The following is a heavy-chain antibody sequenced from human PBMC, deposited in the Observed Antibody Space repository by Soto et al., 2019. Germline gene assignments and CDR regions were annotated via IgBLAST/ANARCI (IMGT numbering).Heavy chain of an antibody. CDR2: IDGDGTST. J-gene: IGHJ4*02. CDR1: GFTFSGYW. CDR3: ARGRGSTGYLGREHYFDY. Sequence: PGGSLRLSCAASGFTFSGYWMYWVRQSPGKGLVWVSRIDGDGTSTGYADSVKGRFTISRDNSRNTLYLHMDSLRAEDTAVYYCARGRGSTGYLGREHYFDYWGQGTLVTVSS. V-gene: IGHV3-74*01. D-gene: IGHD2-2*01.